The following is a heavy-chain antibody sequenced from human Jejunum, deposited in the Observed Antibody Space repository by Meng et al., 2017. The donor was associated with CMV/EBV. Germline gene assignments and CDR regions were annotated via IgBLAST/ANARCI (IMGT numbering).Heavy chain of an antibody. Sequence: KASGYNFNNYGFTWVRRAPGQGLEWMGYISPYNNNANYAQNFQGRLTLTRDTSTNTAYMELRGLRADDTAVYYCARVFGVAYFDSWGQGTRGTVSS. CDR3: ARVFGVAYFDS. CDR1: GYNFNNYG. D-gene: IGHD3-3*01. J-gene: IGHJ4*02. V-gene: IGHV1-18*01. CDR2: ISPYNNNA.